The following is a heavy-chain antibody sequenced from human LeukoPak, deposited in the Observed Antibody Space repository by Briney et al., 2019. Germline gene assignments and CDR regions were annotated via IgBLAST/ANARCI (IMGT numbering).Heavy chain of an antibody. CDR1: GGTFTFGTAG. D-gene: IGHD5-24*01. J-gene: IGHJ6*03. V-gene: IGHV1-69*06. Sequence: GASVKVSCKASGGTFTFGTAGVTWVRQASGQRLEWLGGIIPLFDSPHYAPNFQGRLTITADRFGGVAYMDLSSLSAEDTAIYYCARAYIVNTNGDNVYYYMDVWGTGTTVTVSS. CDR2: IIPLFDSP. CDR3: ARAYIVNTNGDNVYYYMDV.